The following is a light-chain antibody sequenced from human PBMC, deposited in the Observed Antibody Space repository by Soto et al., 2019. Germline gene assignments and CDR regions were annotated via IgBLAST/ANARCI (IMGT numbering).Light chain of an antibody. CDR2: GAS. CDR3: EQYNNWPPYT. V-gene: IGKV3-15*01. J-gene: IGKJ2*01. CDR1: QSVSSN. Sequence: EIVMTQSPATLSASPGERVTLSCRASQSVSSNLAWYQQKPGQAPRLLIYGASTRATGIPARFSGSGSGTEFTLAISSLHSEDFAVYYCEQYNNWPPYTFGQGTKLELK.